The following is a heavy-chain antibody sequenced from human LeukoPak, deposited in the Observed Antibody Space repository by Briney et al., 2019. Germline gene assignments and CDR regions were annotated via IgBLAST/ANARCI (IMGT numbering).Heavy chain of an antibody. V-gene: IGHV3-15*01. CDR3: TTVPAVTPAVAFDI. Sequence: GASPRLSCAAWGSTVINAGVSSARQARRKGLGWGDRIKRKTDGGTTDYAAPVKGRFTISRDDSKNTLYLQMNSLKTEDTAVYYCTTVPAVTPAVAFDIWGQGTMVTVSS. CDR1: GSTVINAG. D-gene: IGHD2-2*01. J-gene: IGHJ3*02. CDR2: IKRKTDGGTT.